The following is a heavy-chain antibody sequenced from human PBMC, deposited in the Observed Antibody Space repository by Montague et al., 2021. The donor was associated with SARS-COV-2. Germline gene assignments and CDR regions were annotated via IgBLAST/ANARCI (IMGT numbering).Heavy chain of an antibody. V-gene: IGHV3-74*01. CDR2: IKSDGSRI. J-gene: IGHJ4*02. D-gene: IGHD3-22*01. CDR3: ARGVLSESSVGEDY. Sequence: SRSLSFSASGFPFSSHWMYWVRQAPGKGLMWVSRIKSDGSRIYYADSVKGRFTISRDNAKNMLYLQMNNLKAEDTAVYYCARGVLSESSVGEDYWGQGTLVTVSS. CDR1: GFPFSSHW.